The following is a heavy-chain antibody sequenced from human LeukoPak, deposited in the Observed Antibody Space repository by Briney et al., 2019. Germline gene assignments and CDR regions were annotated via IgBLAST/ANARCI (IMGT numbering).Heavy chain of an antibody. Sequence: GESLKISCKGSGYSFTSYWIGWVRKMPGKGLEWMGIIYPGDSDTRYSPSFQGQVTISADKSISAAYLQWSSLKASDTAMYYCARGYGSGSYSHPINWFDPWGPGTLVTVSS. CDR2: IYPGDSDT. J-gene: IGHJ5*02. V-gene: IGHV5-51*01. CDR1: GYSFTSYW. CDR3: ARGYGSGSYSHPINWFDP. D-gene: IGHD3-10*01.